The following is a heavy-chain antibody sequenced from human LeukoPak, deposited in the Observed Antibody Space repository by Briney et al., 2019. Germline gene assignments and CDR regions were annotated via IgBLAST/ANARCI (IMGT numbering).Heavy chain of an antibody. CDR1: GFTFSNYA. CDR2: ITHDGSSE. CDR3: ASRFEWLSSFDY. D-gene: IGHD3-3*01. J-gene: IGHJ4*02. V-gene: IGHV3-30*03. Sequence: GGSLRLSCAASGFTFSNYAMHWVRQAPGKGLEWVALITHDGSSEYYADSMKGRFTISRDNSKNTFYLQMNSLRAEDTAVYYCASRFEWLSSFDYWGQGTLVTVSS.